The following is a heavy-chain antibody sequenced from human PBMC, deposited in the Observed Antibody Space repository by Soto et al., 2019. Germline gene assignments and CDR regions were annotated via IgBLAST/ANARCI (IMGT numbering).Heavy chain of an antibody. Sequence: EVQLFESGGGLGQPGGSLRLSCAASGFTFTNYAMIWVRQAPGEGLEWVSTISANGGSTYYADSVKGRFTISRDNSKNTRYLQVNSLRAEDTAVYYCAKERLRRGIAYWGQAALVTVST. J-gene: IGHJ4*02. CDR3: AKERLRRGIAY. D-gene: IGHD3-16*01. CDR2: ISANGGST. V-gene: IGHV3-23*01. CDR1: GFTFTNYA.